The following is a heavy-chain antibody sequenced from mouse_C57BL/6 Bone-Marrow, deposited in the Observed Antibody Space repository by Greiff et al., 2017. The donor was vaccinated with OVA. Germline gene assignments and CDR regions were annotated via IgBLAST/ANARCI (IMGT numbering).Heavy chain of an antibody. CDR1: GYTFTSYW. V-gene: IGHV1-5*01. Sequence: VQLQQSGTVLARPGASVKMSCKTSGYTFTSYWMHWVKQRPGQGLEWIGAIYPGNSDTSYNQKFKGKAKLTAVTSASTAYMELSSLTNEDSAVYYCTREYYGSSYGYAMDYWGQGTSVTVSS. D-gene: IGHD1-1*01. J-gene: IGHJ4*01. CDR3: TREYYGSSYGYAMDY. CDR2: IYPGNSDT.